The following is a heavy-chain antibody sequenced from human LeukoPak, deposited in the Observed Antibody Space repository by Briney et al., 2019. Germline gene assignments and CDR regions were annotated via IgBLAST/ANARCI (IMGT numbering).Heavy chain of an antibody. CDR1: GITFRTYG. V-gene: IGHV3-30*03. CDR3: ARGDYSDFKSEDAFSV. Sequence: PGGSLRLSCAASGITFRTYGMHWVRQAPGEGLEWVAVISYDGNNIDYIDSVKGRFTISRDNSKSTLFLQMNGLRVDGTAVYYCARGDYSDFKSEDAFSVWGQGTMVTVSS. D-gene: IGHD4-11*01. J-gene: IGHJ3*01. CDR2: ISYDGNNI.